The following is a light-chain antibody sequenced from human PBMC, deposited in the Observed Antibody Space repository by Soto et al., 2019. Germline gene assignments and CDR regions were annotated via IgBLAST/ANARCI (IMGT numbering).Light chain of an antibody. CDR2: AAS. V-gene: IGKV1-39*01. J-gene: IGKJ5*01. Sequence: DIQMTQSPSSLSASVGDRVTITCRASQSISSYLNWYQQKPGKAPKLLIYAASSLQSGVPSRFSDSGSGTDFTLTISSLQHEDFETYYCQQSYSTPITVGQGTRLEIK. CDR1: QSISSY. CDR3: QQSYSTPIT.